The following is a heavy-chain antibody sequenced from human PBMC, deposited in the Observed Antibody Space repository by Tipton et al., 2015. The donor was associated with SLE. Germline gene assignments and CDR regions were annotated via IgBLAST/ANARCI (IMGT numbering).Heavy chain of an antibody. V-gene: IGHV4-59*08. J-gene: IGHJ4*02. CDR1: GGSISSYY. D-gene: IGHD3-22*01. CDR3: ARRLGSSGFDY. CDR2: IYYSGST. Sequence: TLSLTCTVSGGSISSYYWSWIRQPPGKGLEWIGYIYYSGSTNYNPSLKSRVPISVDTSKNLFSLKLSSVTAADTAVYYCARRLGSSGFDYWGQGTLVTVSS.